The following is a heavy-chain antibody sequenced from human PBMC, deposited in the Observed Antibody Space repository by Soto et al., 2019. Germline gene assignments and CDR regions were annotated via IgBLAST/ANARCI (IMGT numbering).Heavy chain of an antibody. D-gene: IGHD3-10*01. V-gene: IGHV3-30*18. Sequence: GGSLRLSCAASGFTFSSYGMHWVRQAPGKGLEWVAVISYDGSNKYYADSVKGRFTISRDNSKNTLYLQMNSLRAEDTAVYYCAKDWGFGELFIYYYGMDVWGQGTTVTVSS. CDR3: AKDWGFGELFIYYYGMDV. CDR2: ISYDGSNK. J-gene: IGHJ6*02. CDR1: GFTFSSYG.